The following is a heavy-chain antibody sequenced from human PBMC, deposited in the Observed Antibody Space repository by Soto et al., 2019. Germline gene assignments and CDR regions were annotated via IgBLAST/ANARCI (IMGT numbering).Heavy chain of an antibody. J-gene: IGHJ6*02. CDR1: GGSFSGYY. Sequence: SETLSLTCAVYGGSFSGYYWSWIRQPPGKGLEWIGEINHSGSTNYNPSLKSRVTISVDTSKNQFSLKLSSVTAADTAVYYCARSGSLDYYYYGMDVWGQGTTVTVSS. CDR2: INHSGST. V-gene: IGHV4-34*01. D-gene: IGHD6-25*01. CDR3: ARSGSLDYYYYGMDV.